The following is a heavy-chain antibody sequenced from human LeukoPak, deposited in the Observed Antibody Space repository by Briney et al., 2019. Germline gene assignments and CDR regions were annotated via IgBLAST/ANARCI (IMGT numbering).Heavy chain of an antibody. CDR3: ARDGSGSSADV. CDR2: IYTSGST. D-gene: IGHD6-6*01. J-gene: IGHJ6*04. V-gene: IGHV4-4*07. CDR1: GGSISSYY. Sequence: PSETLSLTCTVSGGSISSYYWSCIRQPAGKGLDWIGRIYTSGSTNYNPSLKSRVAMSIDTSKNQFSLKLTSVTAADTALYYCARDGSGSSADVWGKGTSVTVSS.